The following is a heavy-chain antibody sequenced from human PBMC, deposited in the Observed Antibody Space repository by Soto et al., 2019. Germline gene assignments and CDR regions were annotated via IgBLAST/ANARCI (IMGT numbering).Heavy chain of an antibody. CDR1: GFTSTNYV. D-gene: IGHD2-8*01. CDR2: ISGSGTTT. CDR3: AKDRVGGVPDAFDI. J-gene: IGHJ3*02. Sequence: PGGSLRLSCAASGFTSTNYVMNWVRQAPGKGLEWVSSISGSGTTTFYADSVKGRFIISRDNSKNTLYLQMKSLRAEDTALYYCAKDRVGGVPDAFDIWGQGTMVTVSS. V-gene: IGHV3-23*01.